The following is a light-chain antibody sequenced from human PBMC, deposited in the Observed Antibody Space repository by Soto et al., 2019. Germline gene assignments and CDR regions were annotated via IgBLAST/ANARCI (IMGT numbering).Light chain of an antibody. J-gene: IGKJ5*01. CDR1: QNINNY. CDR2: DAS. CDR3: QQYENLPT. Sequence: DIQMTQSPSSLSASVGDRVSITCQASQNINNYLNWYQQKPGRAPKLLIYDASNLEAGVPSRFRGSGSGTDFTFTISRLQPEDIATYYCQQYENLPTFGQGTRLEIK. V-gene: IGKV1-33*01.